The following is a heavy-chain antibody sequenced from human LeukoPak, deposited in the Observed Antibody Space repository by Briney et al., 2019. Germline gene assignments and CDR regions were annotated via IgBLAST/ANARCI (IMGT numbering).Heavy chain of an antibody. J-gene: IGHJ4*02. D-gene: IGHD3-10*01. CDR2: INPSGGST. V-gene: IGHV1-46*01. CDR3: ARGVNGPPVDY. Sequence: ASVNVSFTASGYTFTSYYMHWVRQAPGQGLEWMGIINPSGGSTSYAQKFQGRVTMTRDTSTSTVYMELSSLRSEDTAVYYCARGVNGPPVDYWGQGTLVTVSS. CDR1: GYTFTSYY.